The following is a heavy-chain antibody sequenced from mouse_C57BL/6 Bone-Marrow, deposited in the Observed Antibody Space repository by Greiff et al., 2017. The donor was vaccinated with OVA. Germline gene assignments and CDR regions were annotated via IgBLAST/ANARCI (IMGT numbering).Heavy chain of an antibody. J-gene: IGHJ2*01. D-gene: IGHD1-1*02. CDR2: ISYDGSN. CDR1: GYSITSGYY. V-gene: IGHV3-6*01. Sequence: EVKLQESGPGLVKPSQSLSLTCSVTGYSITSGYYWNWIRQFPGNKLEWMGYISYDGSNNYNPSLKNRISITRDTSKNQFFLKLNSVTTEDTATYYCASLLYGSDYFDYWGQGTTLTVSS. CDR3: ASLLYGSDYFDY.